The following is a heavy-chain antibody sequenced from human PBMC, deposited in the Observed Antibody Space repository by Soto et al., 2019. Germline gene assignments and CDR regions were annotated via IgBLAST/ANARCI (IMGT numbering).Heavy chain of an antibody. CDR3: ARGRMVRGVIWFDP. CDR1: GFTFSSYA. V-gene: IGHV3-30-3*01. Sequence: PGGSLRLSCAASGFTFSSYAMHWVRQAPGKGLEWVAVISYDGSNKYYADSVKGRFTISRDNSKNTLYLQMNSLRAEDTAVYYCARGRMVRGVIWFDPWGQGTLVTVSS. J-gene: IGHJ5*02. CDR2: ISYDGSNK. D-gene: IGHD3-10*01.